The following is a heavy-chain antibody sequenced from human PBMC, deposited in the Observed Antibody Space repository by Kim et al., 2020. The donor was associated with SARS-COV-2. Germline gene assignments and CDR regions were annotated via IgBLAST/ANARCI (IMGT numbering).Heavy chain of an antibody. Sequence: ADSVKGRFTISRDNAKNSLYLQMNSLRAGETALYYCAKDMDPMARSHFDPWGQGTLVTVSS. D-gene: IGHD3-10*01. V-gene: IGHV3-9*01. J-gene: IGHJ5*02. CDR3: AKDMDPMARSHFDP.